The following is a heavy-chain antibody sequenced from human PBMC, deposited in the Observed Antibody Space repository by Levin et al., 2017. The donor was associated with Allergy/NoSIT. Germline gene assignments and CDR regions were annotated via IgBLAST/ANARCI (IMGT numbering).Heavy chain of an antibody. CDR3: VRGNYGDYDY. CDR2: ISSSGRTI. V-gene: IGHV3-11*01. CDR1: GFTFSDYY. Sequence: GESLKISCAASGFTFSDYYMSWMRQAPGKGLEWVSYISSSGRTIYYADSVKGRLTISRDNAKNSMYLQMNSLRAEDTAIYYCVRGNYGDYDYWGQGTLVTVSA. J-gene: IGHJ4*02. D-gene: IGHD3-16*01.